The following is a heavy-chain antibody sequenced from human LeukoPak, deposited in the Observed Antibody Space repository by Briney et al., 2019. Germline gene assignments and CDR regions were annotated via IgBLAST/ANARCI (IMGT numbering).Heavy chain of an antibody. Sequence: PGGSLRLSCAASGFTFSSYGMHWVRQAPGKGLEWVAVIRYDGSNKYYADSVKGRFTISRDNSKNTLYLQMNSLRAEDTAVYYCGRVPGRVNPLVLDYGARETLV. CDR2: IRYDGSNK. D-gene: IGHD3-10*01. J-gene: IGHJ4*02. CDR3: GRVPGRVNPLVLDY. V-gene: IGHV3-33*08. CDR1: GFTFSSYG.